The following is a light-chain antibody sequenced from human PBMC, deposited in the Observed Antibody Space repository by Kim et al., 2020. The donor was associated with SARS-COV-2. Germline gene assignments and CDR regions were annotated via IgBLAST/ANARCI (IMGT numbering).Light chain of an antibody. CDR3: QQYHYWPPWT. V-gene: IGKV3-15*01. CDR2: AAS. CDR1: QSVNTN. J-gene: IGKJ1*01. Sequence: SPGERATRSCRASQSVNTNLAWYQQKPGQPPRLLIYAASTRATGIPARFSGSGSGTEFTLTIDSLQSEDFAVYYCQQYHYWPPWTFGQGTKVDIK.